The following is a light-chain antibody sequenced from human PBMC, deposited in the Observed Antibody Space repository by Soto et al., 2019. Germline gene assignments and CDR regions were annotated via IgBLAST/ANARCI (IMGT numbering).Light chain of an antibody. V-gene: IGKV1-5*03. CDR2: KAS. CDR1: QSISSW. CDR3: QQYNSYSTWT. Sequence: DIQMTQSPPTLSASVGDRVTITCRASQSISSWLAWYQQKPGKAPKLLIYKASSLESGVPSRFSCSGSGTEFTLTISSLQPDDFATYYCQQYNSYSTWTFGQGTKVEIK. J-gene: IGKJ1*01.